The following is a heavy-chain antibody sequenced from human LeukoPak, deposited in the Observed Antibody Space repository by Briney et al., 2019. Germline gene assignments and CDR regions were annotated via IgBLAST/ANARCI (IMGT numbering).Heavy chain of an antibody. CDR2: ISGSGGST. Sequence: GSLRLSCAASGFTFSSYAMSWVRQAPGKGPEWVSAISGSGGSTYYADSVKGRFTISRDNSKNTLYLQMNSLRAEDTAVYYCAKGRGYSYGNYYYYGMDVWGQGTTVTVSS. CDR3: AKGRGYSYGNYYYYGMDV. V-gene: IGHV3-23*01. D-gene: IGHD5-18*01. CDR1: GFTFSSYA. J-gene: IGHJ6*02.